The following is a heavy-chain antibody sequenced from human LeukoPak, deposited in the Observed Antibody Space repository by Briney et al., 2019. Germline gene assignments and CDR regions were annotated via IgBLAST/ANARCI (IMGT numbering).Heavy chain of an antibody. J-gene: IGHJ4*02. Sequence: PSETLSLTCTVSGGSISSYYWSWIRQPPGKGLEWIGYIYYSGSTNYNPSPKSRVTISVDTSKNQFSLKLSSVTAADTAVYYCARRTYDFWSGYHDYWGQGTLVTVSS. D-gene: IGHD3-3*01. CDR2: IYYSGST. CDR1: GGSISSYY. CDR3: ARRTYDFWSGYHDY. V-gene: IGHV4-59*08.